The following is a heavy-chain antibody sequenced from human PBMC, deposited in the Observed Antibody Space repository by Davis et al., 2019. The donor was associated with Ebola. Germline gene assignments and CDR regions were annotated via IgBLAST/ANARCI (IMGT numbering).Heavy chain of an antibody. CDR2: ISGSGGST. CDR3: ATLPGDIVVVVASYYFDY. Sequence: PGGSLRLSCAASGFTFSSYGMHWVRQAPGKGLEWVSAISGSGGSTYYADSVKGRFTISRDNSKNTLYLQMNSLRAEDTAVYYCATLPGDIVVVVASYYFDYWGQGTLVTVSS. J-gene: IGHJ4*02. V-gene: IGHV3-23*01. D-gene: IGHD2-15*01. CDR1: GFTFSSYG.